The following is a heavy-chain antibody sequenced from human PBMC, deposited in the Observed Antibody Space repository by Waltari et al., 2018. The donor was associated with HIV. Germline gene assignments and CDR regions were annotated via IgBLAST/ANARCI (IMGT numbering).Heavy chain of an antibody. CDR2: IWYDGSKK. V-gene: IGHV3-33*01. CDR3: ARDRYYYDSSGYYHHYYFDY. J-gene: IGHJ4*02. CDR1: GFTFSSYG. Sequence: QVQLVESGGGVVQPGRSLRLSCAASGFTFSSYGMHWVRQAPGKGLEWVAVIWYDGSKKIYGDSVKGRFTISRDNSKNTLYLQMNSLRAEDTAVYYCARDRYYYDSSGYYHHYYFDYWGQGTLVTVSS. D-gene: IGHD3-22*01.